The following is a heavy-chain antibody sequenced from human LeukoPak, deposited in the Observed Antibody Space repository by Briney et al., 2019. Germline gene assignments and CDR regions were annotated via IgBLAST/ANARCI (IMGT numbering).Heavy chain of an antibody. J-gene: IGHJ4*02. D-gene: IGHD3-16*02. Sequence: PSETLSLTCAVYGGSFSGYYWSWIRQPPGKGLEWIGEINHSGSTNYNPSLKSRVTISVDTSKNQFSLKLSSVTAADTAVYYCARGLGGSPTSEVSYYFDYWGQGTLVTVSS. CDR3: ARGLGGSPTSEVSYYFDY. CDR2: INHSGST. CDR1: GGSFSGYY. V-gene: IGHV4-34*01.